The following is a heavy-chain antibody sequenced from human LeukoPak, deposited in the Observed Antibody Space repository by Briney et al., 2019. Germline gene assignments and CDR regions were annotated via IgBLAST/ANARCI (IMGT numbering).Heavy chain of an antibody. CDR3: ARGRAVRVGVVIKGYGMDV. D-gene: IGHD3-3*01. CDR2: ISAYNGNT. J-gene: IGHJ6*02. V-gene: IGHV1-18*01. Sequence: GASVKVSCKASGYTFTSYGISWVRQAPGQGLEWMGWISAYNGNTNYAQKLQGRVTMTTDTSTSTAYMELRSLRSDDTAVYYCARGRAVRVGVVIKGYGMDVWGQGTTVTVSS. CDR1: GYTFTSYG.